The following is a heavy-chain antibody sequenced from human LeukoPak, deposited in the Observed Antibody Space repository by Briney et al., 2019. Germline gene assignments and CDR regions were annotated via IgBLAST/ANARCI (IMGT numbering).Heavy chain of an antibody. D-gene: IGHD2-21*02. Sequence: GGPLTFSGQGSGYSFTSYWIGGVRQPPGRGLGWMGIIYPGDSDTRYRPSFRGQLTISADKSISTAYLQCSCLKASDTCMSFRARRSGDYSYYDNIDTRGKGTTVTTSS. CDR2: IYPGDSDT. CDR3: ARRSGDYSYYDNIDT. J-gene: IGHJ6*03. V-gene: IGHV5-51*01. CDR1: GYSFTSYW.